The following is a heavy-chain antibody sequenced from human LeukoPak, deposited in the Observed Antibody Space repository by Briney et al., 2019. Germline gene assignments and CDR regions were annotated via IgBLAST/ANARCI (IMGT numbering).Heavy chain of an antibody. CDR3: AVVDIVATTGQFDY. CDR1: GYTFTSYD. J-gene: IGHJ4*02. Sequence: GASVKVSCKASGYTFTSYDINWVRQATRQGLEWMGWMNPNSGNTGYAQKFQGRVTMTRNTSISTAYMELSSLRSEDTAVYFCAVVDIVATTGQFDYWGQGTLVTVSS. V-gene: IGHV1-8*01. D-gene: IGHD5-12*01. CDR2: MNPNSGNT.